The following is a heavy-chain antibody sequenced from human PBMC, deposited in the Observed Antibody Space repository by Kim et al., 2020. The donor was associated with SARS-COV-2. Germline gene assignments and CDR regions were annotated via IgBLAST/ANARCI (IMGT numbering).Heavy chain of an antibody. V-gene: IGHV1-2*06. CDR1: GYTFTGYY. Sequence: ASVKVSCKASGYTFTGYYMHWVRQAPGQGLEWMGRINHNSGGTNYAQKFQGRVTMTRDTSISTAYMELSRLRSDDTAVYYCAREGGTTSGWYPDDYWGQGTLVTVSS. D-gene: IGHD6-19*01. CDR3: AREGGTTSGWYPDDY. J-gene: IGHJ4*02. CDR2: INHNSGGT.